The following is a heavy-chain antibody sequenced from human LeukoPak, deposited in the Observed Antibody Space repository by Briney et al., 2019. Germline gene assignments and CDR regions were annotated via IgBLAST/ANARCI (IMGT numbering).Heavy chain of an antibody. CDR3: AKRSGFPPYYFDY. V-gene: IGHV1-24*01. D-gene: IGHD3-3*01. J-gene: IGHJ4*02. CDR1: GYTLTELS. Sequence: GASVKVSCKVSGYTLTELSMHWVRQAPGEGLEWMGGFDPEDGETIYAQKFQGRVTMTEDTSTDTAYMELSSLRSEDTAVYYCAKRSGFPPYYFDYWGQGTLVTVSS. CDR2: FDPEDGET.